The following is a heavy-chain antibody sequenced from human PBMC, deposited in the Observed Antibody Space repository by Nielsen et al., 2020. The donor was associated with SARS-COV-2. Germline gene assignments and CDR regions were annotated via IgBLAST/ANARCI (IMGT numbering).Heavy chain of an antibody. CDR3: ARERARYSSGWSYYYYGMDV. V-gene: IGHV4-34*01. CDR2: INHSGST. D-gene: IGHD6-19*01. J-gene: IGHJ6*02. Sequence: RQPPGKGLEWIGEINHSGSTNYNPSLKSRVTISVDTSKNQFSLKLSSVTAADTAVYYCARERARYSSGWSYYYYGMDVWGQGTTVTVSS.